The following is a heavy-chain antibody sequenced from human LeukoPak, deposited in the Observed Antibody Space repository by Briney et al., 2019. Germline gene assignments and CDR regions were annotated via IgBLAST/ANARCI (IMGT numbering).Heavy chain of an antibody. Sequence: SCKASGYTFTAYSMHWVRQAPGKGLEWVAVIWYDGSNKYYADSVKGRFTISRDNSKNTLYLQMNSLRAEDTAVYYCAREYPPRYYYDSSGYLDYWGQGTLVTVSS. D-gene: IGHD3-22*01. J-gene: IGHJ4*02. V-gene: IGHV3-33*01. CDR1: GYTFTAYS. CDR2: IWYDGSNK. CDR3: AREYPPRYYYDSSGYLDY.